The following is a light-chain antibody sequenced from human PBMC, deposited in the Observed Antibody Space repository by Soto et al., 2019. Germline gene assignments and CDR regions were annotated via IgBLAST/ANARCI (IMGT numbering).Light chain of an antibody. CDR2: SNI. CDR3: QSYDSSLGGSKGV. Sequence: QSVLTQPPSMSGAPGQRVTISCTGSSSDIGAGYDVHWYQLFPGTAPKLLIYSNINRPSGVPDRFSGSKSGTSASLAITGLQAEDEADYYCQSYDSSLGGSKGVFGGGTKVTVL. V-gene: IGLV1-40*01. J-gene: IGLJ3*02. CDR1: SSDIGAGYD.